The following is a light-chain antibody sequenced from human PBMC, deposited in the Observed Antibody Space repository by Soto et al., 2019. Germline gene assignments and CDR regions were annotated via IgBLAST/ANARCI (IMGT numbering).Light chain of an antibody. CDR1: QSVNSN. CDR2: DTS. Sequence: EIGMTQSPAALSVSPGERATLSCRASQSVNSNLGWYQQKPGQTPRLLIYDTSTRATGIPARFSGSGSGTEFTLTISSLQPEDFAVYYCQQYNDWHLTFGQGTKVEVK. V-gene: IGKV3-15*01. CDR3: QQYNDWHLT. J-gene: IGKJ1*01.